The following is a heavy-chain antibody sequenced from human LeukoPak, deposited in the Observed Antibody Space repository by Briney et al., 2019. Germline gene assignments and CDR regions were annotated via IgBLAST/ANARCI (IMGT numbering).Heavy chain of an antibody. J-gene: IGHJ5*02. CDR1: GYTFTGYY. V-gene: IGHV1-2*02. D-gene: IGHD3-10*01. CDR2: INPNSGGT. Sequence: GASVKVSCMASGYTFTGYYMHWVRQAPGQGLEWMGWINPNSGGTNYAQKFQGRVTMTRDTSISTAYMELSRLRSDDTAVYYCARDSSITMVRSGQENWFDPWGQGTLVTVSS. CDR3: ARDSSITMVRSGQENWFDP.